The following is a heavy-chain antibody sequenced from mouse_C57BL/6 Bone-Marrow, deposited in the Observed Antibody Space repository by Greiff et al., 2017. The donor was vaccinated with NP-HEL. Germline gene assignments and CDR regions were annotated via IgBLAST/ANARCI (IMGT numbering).Heavy chain of an antibody. CDR3: ASAWLLSLYAMDY. D-gene: IGHD2-3*01. CDR2: INPYNGGT. J-gene: IGHJ4*01. V-gene: IGHV1-19*01. CDR1: GYTFTDYY. Sequence: VQLQQSGPVLVKPGASVKMSCKASGYTFTDYYMNWVKQSHGKSLEWIGVINPYNGGTSYNQKLKGKATLTVDKSSSTAYMERKSLTSEDSAVYYCASAWLLSLYAMDYWGQGTSVTVSS.